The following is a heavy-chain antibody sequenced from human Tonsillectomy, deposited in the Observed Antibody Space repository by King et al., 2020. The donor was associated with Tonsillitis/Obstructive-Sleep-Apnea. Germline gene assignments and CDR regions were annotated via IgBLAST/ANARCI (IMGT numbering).Heavy chain of an antibody. Sequence: VQLQQWGAGLLKPSETLSLTCAVYGGSFSGYYWSWIRQPPGKGREWIGEINHSGSTNYNPPLKSRVTISVDTSKNPFSLKLSSVTASDTAVYYFSRGGGYDYVWGSYRYTGPYFDYWGQGTLVTVSS. CDR1: GGSFSGYY. D-gene: IGHD3-16*02. J-gene: IGHJ4*02. CDR2: INHSGST. CDR3: SRGGGYDYVWGSYRYTGPYFDY. V-gene: IGHV4-34*01.